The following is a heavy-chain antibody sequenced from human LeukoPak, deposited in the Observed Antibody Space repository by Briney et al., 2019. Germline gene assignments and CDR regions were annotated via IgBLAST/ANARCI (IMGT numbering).Heavy chain of an antibody. V-gene: IGHV4-59*08. J-gene: IGHJ3*02. CDR3: ARHDNDFWSGYTSDAFDI. Sequence: SETLSLTCTVSGGSISSYYWSWIRQPPGKGLEWIGYIYYSGSTNYNPSLKSRVTISVDTSKNQFSLKLSSVTATDTAVYYCARHDNDFWSGYTSDAFDIWGQGTMVTVSS. CDR1: GGSISSYY. D-gene: IGHD3-3*01. CDR2: IYYSGST.